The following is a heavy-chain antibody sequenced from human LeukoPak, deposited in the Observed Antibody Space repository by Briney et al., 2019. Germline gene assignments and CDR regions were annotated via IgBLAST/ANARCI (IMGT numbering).Heavy chain of an antibody. CDR2: ITPMFGTS. J-gene: IGHJ1*01. CDR3: ARDSSEFRSLLFH. Sequence: SVKVSCKASGGTFSRHTISWVRQSPGQGLEWMGGITPMFGTSNYAQKFRGRVTITADESTSTAYVELSSLRSEDTAVYYCARDSSEFRSLLFHWGQGTLVTVSS. D-gene: IGHD1-14*01. CDR1: GGTFSRHT. V-gene: IGHV1-69*01.